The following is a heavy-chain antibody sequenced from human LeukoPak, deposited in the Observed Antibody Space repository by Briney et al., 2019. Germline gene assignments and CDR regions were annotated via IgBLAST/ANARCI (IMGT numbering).Heavy chain of an antibody. V-gene: IGHV1-18*01. CDR2: ISAYNGNT. D-gene: IGHD6-19*01. Sequence: ASVTVSCKASGYTFTSYGISWVRQAPGQGLEWMGWISAYNGNTNYAQKLQGRVTMTTDTSTSTAYMELRSLRSEDTAVYYCARIPLRNEAGLPHWGQGTLVTVSS. CDR3: ARIPLRNEAGLPH. CDR1: GYTFTSYG. J-gene: IGHJ4*02.